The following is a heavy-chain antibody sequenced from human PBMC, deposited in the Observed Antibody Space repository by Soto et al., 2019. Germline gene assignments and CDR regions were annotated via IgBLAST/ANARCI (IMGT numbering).Heavy chain of an antibody. J-gene: IGHJ4*02. CDR1: GFTFSSYG. D-gene: IGHD3-16*01. V-gene: IGHV3-30*03. CDR3: VAGEFFDY. CDR2: ISYDGSNK. Sequence: PGGSLRLSCAASGFTFSSYGMHWVRQAPGKGLEWVAVISYDGSNKYYADSVKGRFTISRDNSKNTLFVQMNSLRADDTAVYYCVAGEFFDYWGQGTLVTVSS.